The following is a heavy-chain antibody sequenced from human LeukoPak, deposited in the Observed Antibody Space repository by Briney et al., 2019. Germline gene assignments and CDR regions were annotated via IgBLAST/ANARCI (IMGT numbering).Heavy chain of an antibody. D-gene: IGHD6-13*01. CDR3: ANGAAAGTPTTGDY. J-gene: IGHJ4*02. V-gene: IGHV3-21*04. CDR2: ISTSSSHI. CDR1: GFTFSSYS. Sequence: GGSLRLSCAASGFTFSSYSINWVRQAPGKGLEWVSPISTSSSHICYADSVKGRFTISRDNAKNSVYLQMNSLRAEDTAVYYCANGAAAGTPTTGDYWGQGTLVTVSS.